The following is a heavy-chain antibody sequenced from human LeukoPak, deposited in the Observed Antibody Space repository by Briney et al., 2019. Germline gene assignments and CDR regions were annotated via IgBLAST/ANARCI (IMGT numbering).Heavy chain of an antibody. Sequence: GGSLSLSCVGSGFRFDDPYMDWLRQAPGKGLEWVGLIRDKGARYTTEYAASVKGRFIISRDDSKNSLYLQMKRLETEDTVVYCCATNSVGIVDVWGQGTTVTVSS. CDR3: ATNSVGIVDV. V-gene: IGHV3-72*01. J-gene: IGHJ6*02. CDR2: IRDKGARYTT. D-gene: IGHD2-21*01. CDR1: GFRFDDPY.